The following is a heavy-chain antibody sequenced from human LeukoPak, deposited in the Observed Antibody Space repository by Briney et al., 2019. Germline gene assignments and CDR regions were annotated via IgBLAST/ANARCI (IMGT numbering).Heavy chain of an antibody. V-gene: IGHV1-46*01. J-gene: IGHJ4*02. D-gene: IGHD1-1*01. CDR2: INPSGGST. CDR3: ATDLNSYFDY. Sequence: VASVKVSCKASGYTFTSYYMHWVRQAPGQGLEWMGIINPSGGSTSYAQKFQGRVTMTEDTSTDTAYMELSSLRSEDTAVYYCATDLNSYFDYWGQGTLVTVSS. CDR1: GYTFTSYY.